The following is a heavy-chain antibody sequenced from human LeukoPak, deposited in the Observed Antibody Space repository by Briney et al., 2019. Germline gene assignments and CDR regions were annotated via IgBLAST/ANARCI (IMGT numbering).Heavy chain of an antibody. CDR1: GGSISSSSYY. V-gene: IGHV4-39*07. Sequence: PSETLSLTCTVSGGSISSSSYYWGWIRQPPGKGLEWIGSIYYSGSTYYNPSLKSRVTISVDTSKNQFSLKLSSVTAADTAVYYCARVDYYGSGSYSYYYYYMDVWGKGTTVTVSS. CDR3: ARVDYYGSGSYSYYYYYMDV. D-gene: IGHD3-10*01. CDR2: IYYSGST. J-gene: IGHJ6*03.